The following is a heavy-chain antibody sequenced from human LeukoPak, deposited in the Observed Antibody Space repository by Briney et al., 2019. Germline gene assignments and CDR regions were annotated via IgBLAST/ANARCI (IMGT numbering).Heavy chain of an antibody. Sequence: PSETLSLTCTASGGSISSSSYYWCWIRQPPGKGLEWIGSIYYSGSTYYNPSLKSRVTISVDTSKNQFSLKLSSVTAADTAVYYCARHLGPSHSDYWGQGTLVTVSS. J-gene: IGHJ4*02. CDR1: GGSISSSSYY. D-gene: IGHD2-2*01. CDR2: IYYSGST. V-gene: IGHV4-39*01. CDR3: ARHLGPSHSDY.